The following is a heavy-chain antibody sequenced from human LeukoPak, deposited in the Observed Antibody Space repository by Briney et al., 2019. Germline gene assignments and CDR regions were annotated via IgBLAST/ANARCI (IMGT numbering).Heavy chain of an antibody. CDR2: ICYDGSNK. Sequence: GGSLRLSCAASGFTFSSYGMHWVRQAPGKGLEWVAVICYDGSNKYYADSVKGRFTISRDNSKNTLYLQMNSLRAEDTAVYYCARGTYSGSYAPTFQGYYFDYWGQGTLVTVSS. D-gene: IGHD1-26*01. CDR3: ARGTYSGSYAPTFQGYYFDY. J-gene: IGHJ4*02. CDR1: GFTFSSYG. V-gene: IGHV3-33*01.